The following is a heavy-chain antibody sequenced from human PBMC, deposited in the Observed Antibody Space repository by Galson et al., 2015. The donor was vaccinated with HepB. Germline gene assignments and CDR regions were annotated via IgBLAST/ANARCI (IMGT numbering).Heavy chain of an antibody. CDR2: IYWDDDK. CDR1: GFSLNTSGVA. Sequence: PALVKPTQTLTLTCTFSGFSLNTSGVAVGWIRQAPGKAPEWLALIYWDDDKRYTSSLKSRLTITKDTSKNQVVLTMTNMDPVDTATYFCALRGKWLQFTYFDYWGQGTLVTVSS. D-gene: IGHD5-24*01. CDR3: ALRGKWLQFTYFDY. V-gene: IGHV2-5*02. J-gene: IGHJ4*02.